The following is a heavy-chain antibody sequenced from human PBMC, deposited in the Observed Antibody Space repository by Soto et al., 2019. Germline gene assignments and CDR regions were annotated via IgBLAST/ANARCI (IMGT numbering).Heavy chain of an antibody. CDR3: ASRWYAINWFDP. J-gene: IGHJ5*02. CDR1: GGTFSSYA. CDR2: IIPIFGTA. D-gene: IGHD2-8*01. V-gene: IGHV1-69*13. Sequence: ASVKVSCKASGGTFSSYAISWVRQAPGQGLEWMGGIIPIFGTANYAQKFQGRVTITADESTSTAYMELSSLRSEDTAVYYCASRWYAINWFDPWGQGTLVTVSS.